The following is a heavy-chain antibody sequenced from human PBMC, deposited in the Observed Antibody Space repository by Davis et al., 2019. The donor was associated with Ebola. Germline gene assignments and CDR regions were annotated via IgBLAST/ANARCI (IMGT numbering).Heavy chain of an antibody. V-gene: IGHV1-8*01. CDR3: ARGRGFLTILHP. D-gene: IGHD3-10*01. CDR1: GYTFNTYD. CDR2: MNPTSGNT. Sequence: AASVKVSCKASGYTFNTYDINWVRQATGQGLEWMGWMNPTSGNTGYAQKFQGRVTMTRNTSISTAYMDLSSLRSEDTAIYYCARGRGFLTILHPWGQGTLVTVPS. J-gene: IGHJ5*02.